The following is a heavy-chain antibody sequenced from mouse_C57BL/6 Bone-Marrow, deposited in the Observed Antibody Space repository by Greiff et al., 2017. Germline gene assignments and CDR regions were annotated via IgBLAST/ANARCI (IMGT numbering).Heavy chain of an antibody. D-gene: IGHD2-13*01. CDR1: GFTFTDYY. J-gene: IGHJ3*01. CDR3: ASSSMTGPFAY. V-gene: IGHV7-3*01. Sequence: EVKLVDSGGGLVQPGGSLSLSCAASGFTFTDYYMSWVRQPPGEALEWLGFIRNKANGYTTEYSASVKGRFTISRDNSQSILYLQMNARRAEDSATYYCASSSMTGPFAYWGQGTLVTVSA. CDR2: IRNKANGYTT.